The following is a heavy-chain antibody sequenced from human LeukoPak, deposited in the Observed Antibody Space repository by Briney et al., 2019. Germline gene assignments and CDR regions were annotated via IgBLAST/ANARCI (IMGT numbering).Heavy chain of an antibody. CDR3: ARHDYSNYAWFDP. CDR2: MSYSGNT. CDR1: GGSISSSRFY. J-gene: IGHJ5*02. V-gene: IGHV4-39*01. Sequence: SETLSLTCSVSGGSISSSRFYWGWIRQPPGKGLEWVASMSYSGNTYYNPSLKSRLTISVDPSKSQLSLKMTSVIAADTAVYYCARHDYSNYAWFDPWGQRTLVTVSS. D-gene: IGHD4-11*01.